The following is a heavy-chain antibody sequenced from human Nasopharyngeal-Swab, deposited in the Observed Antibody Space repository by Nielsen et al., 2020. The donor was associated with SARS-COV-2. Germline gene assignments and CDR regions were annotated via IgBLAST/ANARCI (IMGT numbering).Heavy chain of an antibody. CDR3: ATGQQWLVQWFDP. CDR2: FDPEDGET. J-gene: IGHJ5*02. D-gene: IGHD6-19*01. CDR1: GYTLTELS. V-gene: IGHV1-24*01. Sequence: ASVKVSCKVSGYTLTELSMHWVRQAPGKGLEWMGGFDPEDGETIYAQKFQGRVTMTEDTSTDTAYMELSSLRSEGTAVYYCATGQQWLVQWFDPWGQGTLVTVSS.